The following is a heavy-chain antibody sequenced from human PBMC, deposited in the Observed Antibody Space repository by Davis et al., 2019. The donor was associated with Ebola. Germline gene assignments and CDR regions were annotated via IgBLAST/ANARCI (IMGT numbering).Heavy chain of an antibody. CDR3: ARAVSGLWKCEGDCYYGFDV. D-gene: IGHD3-16*01. Sequence: GESLKISCAASGFTFSSYWMNWVRQGPGKGLEWVANIRHDGSKKNYVDSVKGRFTISRDNSKNSLYLQMNSLRAEETAVYYCARAVSGLWKCEGDCYYGFDVWGQGTTVTVS. V-gene: IGHV3-7*03. CDR2: IRHDGSKK. CDR1: GFTFSSYW. J-gene: IGHJ6*02.